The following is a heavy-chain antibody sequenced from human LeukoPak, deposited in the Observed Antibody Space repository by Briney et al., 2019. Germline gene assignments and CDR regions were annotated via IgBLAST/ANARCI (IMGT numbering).Heavy chain of an antibody. Sequence: GGSLRLSCAASGFTFSSYEMNWVRQAPGKGLEWVSYISSSGSTIYYADSVKGRFTISRDNAKNSLYLQMNSLRAEDTAVYYCARATTAVTTFVDYHYGMDVWGQGTTVTVSS. CDR3: ARATTAVTTFVDYHYGMDV. J-gene: IGHJ6*02. CDR2: ISSSGSTI. D-gene: IGHD4-17*01. V-gene: IGHV3-48*03. CDR1: GFTFSSYE.